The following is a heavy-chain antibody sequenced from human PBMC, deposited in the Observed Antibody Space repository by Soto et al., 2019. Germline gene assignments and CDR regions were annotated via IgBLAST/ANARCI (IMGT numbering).Heavy chain of an antibody. CDR1: GFTFSGSA. V-gene: IGHV3-73*01. Sequence: GSLRLSCAASGFTFSGSAMHWVRQASGKGLEWVGRIRSKANSYATAYAASVKGRFTISRDDSKNTAYLQMNSLKTEDTAVYYCTRPRTLMVRGHDAFDIWGQGTMVTVSS. D-gene: IGHD3-10*01. CDR3: TRPRTLMVRGHDAFDI. J-gene: IGHJ3*02. CDR2: IRSKANSYAT.